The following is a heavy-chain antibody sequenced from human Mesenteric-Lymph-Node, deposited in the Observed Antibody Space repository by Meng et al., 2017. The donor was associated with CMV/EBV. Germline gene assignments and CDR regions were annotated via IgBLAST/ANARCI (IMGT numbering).Heavy chain of an antibody. Sequence: HVPQLRAGLFTPSEAQSVTCAVYGVSVSGYYWNWIRQSPEKGLEWIGEINHSGSTTYNPSFTSRIIISVDTSTNQISLNMSSVTAADTAVYYCARGSSYDILTGYFDYWGQGALVTVSS. CDR1: GVSVSGYY. V-gene: IGHV4-34*01. CDR3: ARGSSYDILTGYFDY. CDR2: INHSGST. D-gene: IGHD3-9*01. J-gene: IGHJ4*02.